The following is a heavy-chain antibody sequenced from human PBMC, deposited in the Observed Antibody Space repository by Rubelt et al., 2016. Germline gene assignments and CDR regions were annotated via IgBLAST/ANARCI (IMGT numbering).Heavy chain of an antibody. CDR3: ATSAWDVTKAMAGAIGY. CDR1: GFTFSSYG. V-gene: IGHV3-33*01. Sequence: QVQLVESGGGVVQPGRSLRLSCAASGFTFSSYGMHWVRQAPGKGLEWVAVLWYDGSNTYYADSVKGRFTISRDNSKNTRYLQMNSLGGEDTAVYSCATSAWDVTKAMAGAIGYWGQGTLVTVAS. J-gene: IGHJ4*02. CDR2: LWYDGSNT. D-gene: IGHD6-19*01.